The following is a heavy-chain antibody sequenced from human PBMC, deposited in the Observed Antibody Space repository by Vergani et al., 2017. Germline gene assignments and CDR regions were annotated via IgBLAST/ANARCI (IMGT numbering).Heavy chain of an antibody. CDR1: GYSLTELT. J-gene: IGHJ4*02. Sequence: QVQLVQSGSEVRKPGASVKVSCQVSGYSLTELTIHWVRQAPGKGLEWMGGFDPEHGEVTFAHHIQGRVTMTEDRSTDTAYMELSSLRTEDTALYYCAIVSEYYESSGYYWDYWGQGSQVTGSS. V-gene: IGHV1-24*01. CDR3: AIVSEYYESSGYYWDY. D-gene: IGHD3-22*01. CDR2: FDPEHGEV.